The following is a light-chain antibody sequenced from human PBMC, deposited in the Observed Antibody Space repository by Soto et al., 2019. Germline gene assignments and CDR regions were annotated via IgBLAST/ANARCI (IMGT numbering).Light chain of an antibody. Sequence: QPVLTQSPSVSGAPGQRVTISCTGSSSNIGAGYDVHWYQQLPGTAPKLLIYGNSNRPSGVPDRFSGSKSGTSASLAITGLQAEDEADYYCQSYDSSLSGGVFGGGTQLTVL. CDR2: GNS. CDR1: SSNIGAGYD. J-gene: IGLJ7*01. V-gene: IGLV1-40*01. CDR3: QSYDSSLSGGV.